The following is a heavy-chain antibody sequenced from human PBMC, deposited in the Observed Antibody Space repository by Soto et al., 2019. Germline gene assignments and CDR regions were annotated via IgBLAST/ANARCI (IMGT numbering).Heavy chain of an antibody. CDR1: GFTISSYA. V-gene: IGHV3-23*01. CDR2: ISASGTYT. Sequence: EVQLLESGGGLVQPGGSLRLSCVASGFTISSYAMSWVRQAPGKGLEWVSGISASGTYTDYADSVKGRFTISIDNSKNTLYLQMSSLSAEDRAVYYGAKDLDVYNPYYLHFWGQGSLVTVSS. D-gene: IGHD1-1*01. CDR3: AKDLDVYNPYYLHF. J-gene: IGHJ4*02.